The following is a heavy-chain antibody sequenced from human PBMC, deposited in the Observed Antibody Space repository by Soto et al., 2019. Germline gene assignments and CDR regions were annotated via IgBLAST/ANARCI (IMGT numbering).Heavy chain of an antibody. CDR3: ARLHCNSPNCVPLDP. D-gene: IGHD2-2*01. CDR1: VISIISVRYY. Sequence: SEILSLTCTVYVISIISVRYYWRWIRQPPGKGLEWIGSIYYSGSAYYSPSLKSRVTMSVDASKNQLSLKLSSVTAADTAVYYCARLHCNSPNCVPLDPWGQG. J-gene: IGHJ5*02. V-gene: IGHV4-39*01. CDR2: IYYSGSA.